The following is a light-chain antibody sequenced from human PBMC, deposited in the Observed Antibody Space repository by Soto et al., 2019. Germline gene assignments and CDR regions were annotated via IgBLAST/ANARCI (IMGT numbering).Light chain of an antibody. CDR1: NIGSKR. V-gene: IGLV3-21*02. J-gene: IGLJ3*02. Sequence: SYELTQPPSVSVAPGQTARITCGGNNIGSKRVHWYQQKPGQAPVLVVHDDSDWPSGIPERLSGSNSGNTATLSISRVEAGDEADYYCQVWDSSSDHRVFGGGTKLTV. CDR3: QVWDSSSDHRV. CDR2: DDS.